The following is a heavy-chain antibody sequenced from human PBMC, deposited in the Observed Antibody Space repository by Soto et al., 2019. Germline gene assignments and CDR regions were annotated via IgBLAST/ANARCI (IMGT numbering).Heavy chain of an antibody. J-gene: IGHJ6*02. V-gene: IGHV3-21*01. Sequence: GGSLRLSCAGSGCTFSSYSMNWVRQAPGKGLEWVSSISSSSSYIYYADSVKGRFTISRDNAKNSLYLQMNSLRAEDTAVYYCARDAGASYYDILTGSHPSYYYYYGMDVWGQGTTVTVSS. CDR1: GCTFSSYS. D-gene: IGHD3-9*01. CDR3: ARDAGASYYDILTGSHPSYYYYYGMDV. CDR2: ISSSSSYI.